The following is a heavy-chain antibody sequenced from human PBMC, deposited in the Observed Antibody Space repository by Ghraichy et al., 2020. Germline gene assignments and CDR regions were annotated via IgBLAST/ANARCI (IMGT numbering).Heavy chain of an antibody. CDR2: TYYRSIWYN. J-gene: IGHJ4*02. Sequence: SQTLSLTCAISGDSVNSNNVAWNWIRQSPSRGLEWLGRTYYRSIWYNDYAISVKSRMTINPDTSENQFSLQLNSVTPEDTAVYFCARGVAGSYYDFWGPGTLVTVSS. V-gene: IGHV6-1*01. CDR3: ARGVAGSYYDF. D-gene: IGHD6-19*01. CDR1: GDSVNSNNVA.